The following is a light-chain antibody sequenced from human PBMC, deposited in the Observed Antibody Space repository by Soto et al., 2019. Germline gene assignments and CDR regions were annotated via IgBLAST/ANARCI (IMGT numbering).Light chain of an antibody. CDR3: QQYNHWYS. CDR2: KAS. V-gene: IGKV1-5*03. Sequence: GDRVTLTCRASQNVNSWLAWYQQKPGKAPKLLIHKASTLENGVPSRFSGSGSGTDFTLTISSLQPDDFATYYCQQYNHWYSFGQGTKLQIK. J-gene: IGKJ2*01. CDR1: QNVNSW.